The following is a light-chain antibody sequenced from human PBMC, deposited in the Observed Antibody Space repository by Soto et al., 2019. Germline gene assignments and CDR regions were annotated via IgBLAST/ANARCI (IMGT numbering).Light chain of an antibody. CDR1: QSVSSY. V-gene: IGKV3-11*01. Sequence: EIVLTQSPATLSLSPGERATRSCRASQSVSSYLACYQQKPGQAPRLLIYDASNRATGIPARFSGSGSGTDFTLTVSSLEPEDFAVYYCQHRMNWPLTFGQGTQLEIK. CDR2: DAS. J-gene: IGKJ5*01. CDR3: QHRMNWPLT.